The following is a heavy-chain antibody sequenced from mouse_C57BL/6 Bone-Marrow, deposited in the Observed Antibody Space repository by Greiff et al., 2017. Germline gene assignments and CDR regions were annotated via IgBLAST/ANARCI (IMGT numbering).Heavy chain of an antibody. CDR3: ARTTGYFDY. J-gene: IGHJ2*01. CDR1: GYTFTSYG. CDR2: IYPRSGNT. Sequence: VKLQESGAELARPGASVKLSCKASGYTFTSYGISWVKQRTGQGLEWIGKIYPRSGNTYYNEKFKGKATLTADKSSSTAYMELRSLTSEDSAVYFCARTTGYFDYWGQGTTLTVSS. D-gene: IGHD2-12*01. V-gene: IGHV1-81*01.